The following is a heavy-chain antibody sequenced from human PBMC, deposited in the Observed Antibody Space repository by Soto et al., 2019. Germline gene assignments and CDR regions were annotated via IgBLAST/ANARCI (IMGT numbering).Heavy chain of an antibody. V-gene: IGHV4-34*01. CDR2: INHSGST. CDR3: AEGLELKPFDY. Sequence: QVQLQQWGAGLLKPSETLSLTCAVYGGSFSGYYWSWIRQPPGKGLEWIGEINHSGSTNYNPSLKSRVTISVDTSKNQFSLKLSSVTAADTAVYYCAEGLELKPFDYWGQGTLVTVSS. D-gene: IGHD1-7*01. J-gene: IGHJ4*02. CDR1: GGSFSGYY.